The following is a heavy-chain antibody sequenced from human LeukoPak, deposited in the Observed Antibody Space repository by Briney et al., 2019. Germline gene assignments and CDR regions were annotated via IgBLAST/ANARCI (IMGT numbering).Heavy chain of an antibody. CDR2: ISNSNGNT. Sequence: GGFLRLSCAASGFSFSSYAMSWVRQAPGKGLEWVSTISNSNGNTYYADSVKGRFTISRDNSKNTLYLQMNSLTAEDTAKYYCAKATGNLGNWGQGTLVTVSS. V-gene: IGHV3-23*01. D-gene: IGHD1-1*01. CDR3: AKATGNLGN. J-gene: IGHJ4*02. CDR1: GFSFSSYA.